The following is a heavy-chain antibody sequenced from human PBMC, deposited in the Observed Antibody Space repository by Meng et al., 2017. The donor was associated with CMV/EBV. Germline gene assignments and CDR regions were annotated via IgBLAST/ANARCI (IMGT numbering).Heavy chain of an antibody. CDR3: TSGTAMELGFDY. D-gene: IGHD5-18*01. V-gene: IGHV3-53*01. CDR1: VFTVSSNY. Sequence: GGSLRLSCAVSVFTVSSNYMSWVRQAPGKGLEWVSVIYSGGSTYYADSVKGRFTISRNNSKNTLYLQMNSLEAEDTAVYYSTSGTAMELGFDYWGQGTLVTVSS. J-gene: IGHJ4*02. CDR2: IYSGGST.